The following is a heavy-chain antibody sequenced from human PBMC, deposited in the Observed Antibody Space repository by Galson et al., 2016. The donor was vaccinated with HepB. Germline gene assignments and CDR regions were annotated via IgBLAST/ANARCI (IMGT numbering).Heavy chain of an antibody. CDR2: ILHSGST. D-gene: IGHD3-3*01. V-gene: IGHV4-4*02. J-gene: IGHJ6*02. Sequence: LTCAVSGGSISSTNWWNWVRQPPGKGLEWIGEILHSGSTNFNPSLKSRVTMSVDKSKNQFPLKLNSVTAADTAVYYCARDFSITTFGNYYYGMDVWGQGTTVTVSS. CDR1: GGSISSTNW. CDR3: ARDFSITTFGNYYYGMDV.